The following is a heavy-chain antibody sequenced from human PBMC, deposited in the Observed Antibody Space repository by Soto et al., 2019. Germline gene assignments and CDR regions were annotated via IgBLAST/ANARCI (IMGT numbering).Heavy chain of an antibody. V-gene: IGHV4-31*03. CDR3: ARGPPFGY. CDR1: GGSISSGGYY. CDR2: MYYSGST. J-gene: IGHJ4*02. Sequence: QVQLQESGPGLVKPSQTLSLTCTFPGGSISSGGYYWSWCSQHPGEGLGWIGSMYYSGSTYYNPSLKSRVTISVDTSKNQCYLKLSSVTAADTAVYYCARGPPFGYWGQGTLVTVSS.